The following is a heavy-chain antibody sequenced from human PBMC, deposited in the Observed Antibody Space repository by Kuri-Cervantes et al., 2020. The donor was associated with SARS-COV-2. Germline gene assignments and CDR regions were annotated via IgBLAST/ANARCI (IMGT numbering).Heavy chain of an antibody. CDR2: ISGSGGST. V-gene: IGHV3-23*01. CDR3: AKDLGRPNWFDP. J-gene: IGHJ5*02. Sequence: GGSLRLSCAASGFTFSSYAMSWVRQAPGRGLEWVSAISGSGGSTYYADSVKGRFTISRDNSKNTLYLQMNSLRAEDTAVYYCAKDLGRPNWFDPWGQGTLVTVSS. CDR1: GFTFSSYA.